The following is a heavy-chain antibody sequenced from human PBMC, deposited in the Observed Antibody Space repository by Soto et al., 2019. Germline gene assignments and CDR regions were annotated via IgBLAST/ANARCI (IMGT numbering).Heavy chain of an antibody. CDR3: ERSGVTGIVIPSHWFDP. Sequence: SETLSLTCTVSGDSIGGVGYWSWIRQFPGRGLEWIGCISSSGSTYYNPALNNRISLSLDTSQNQFSLKLLSVTAADTAIYYCERSGVTGIVIPSHWFDPWGQGTLVTVSS. J-gene: IGHJ5*02. CDR2: ISSSGST. D-gene: IGHD2-21*02. V-gene: IGHV4-31*03. CDR1: GDSIGGVGY.